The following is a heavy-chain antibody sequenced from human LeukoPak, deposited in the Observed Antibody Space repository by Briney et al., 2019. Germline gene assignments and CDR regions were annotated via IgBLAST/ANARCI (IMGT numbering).Heavy chain of an antibody. CDR2: IYYSGST. V-gene: IGHV4-59*01. CDR1: GGSISSYY. D-gene: IGHD6-13*01. Sequence: PSETLSLTCTVSGGSISSYYWSWIRQPPGKGLEWIGYIYYSGSTNYNPSLKSRVTISVDTSKNQFSLKLSSVTAADTAVYYCARAGQQQLVGGYWFDPWGQGTLVTVSS. CDR3: ARAGQQQLVGGYWFDP. J-gene: IGHJ5*02.